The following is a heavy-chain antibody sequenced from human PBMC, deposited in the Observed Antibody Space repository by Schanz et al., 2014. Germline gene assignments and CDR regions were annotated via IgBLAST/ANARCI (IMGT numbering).Heavy chain of an antibody. CDR2: ISDSGDST. D-gene: IGHD2-2*01. CDR3: AKVAPAATYLDS. V-gene: IGHV3-48*04. Sequence: EVQLLESGGGLVQPGGSLRLSCAASGFTFSNYSMNWVRQAPGKGLEWVSDISDSGDSTHYADSVKGRFTISRDNAKNSLFLQMNSLSAEDTAVYYCAKVAPAATYLDSWGPGTLVTV. CDR1: GFTFSNYS. J-gene: IGHJ4*02.